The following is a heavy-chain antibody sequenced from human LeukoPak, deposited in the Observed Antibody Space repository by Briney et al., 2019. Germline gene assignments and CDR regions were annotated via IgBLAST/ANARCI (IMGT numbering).Heavy chain of an antibody. CDR3: ARDLLNFRDRQTDY. Sequence: PGGSLRLSCAASGFTFSSYGMHWVRQAPGKGLEWVAVIWYDGSNKYYADSVKGRFTISRDDSKNTLYLQMNSLRAEDTAVYYCARDLLNFRDRQTDYWGQGTLVTVSS. CDR2: IWYDGSNK. J-gene: IGHJ4*02. CDR1: GFTFSSYG. V-gene: IGHV3-33*01.